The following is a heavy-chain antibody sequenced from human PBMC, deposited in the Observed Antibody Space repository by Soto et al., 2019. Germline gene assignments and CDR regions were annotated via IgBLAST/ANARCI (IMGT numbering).Heavy chain of an antibody. CDR1: GGSISSYY. J-gene: IGHJ4*02. Sequence: SETLSLTCTVSGGSISSYYWSWIRQPPGKGLEWIGYIYYGGSTNYNPSLKSRVTISADTSKNQFSLKLSSVTAADTAVYYCARGGDFWSGYWYYFDYWGQGTLVTVSS. CDR3: ARGGDFWSGYWYYFDY. D-gene: IGHD3-3*01. CDR2: IYYGGST. V-gene: IGHV4-59*01.